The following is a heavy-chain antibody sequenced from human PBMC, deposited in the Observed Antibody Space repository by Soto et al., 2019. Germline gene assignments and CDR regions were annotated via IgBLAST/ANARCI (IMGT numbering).Heavy chain of an antibody. V-gene: IGHV3-30*18. Sequence: QVQLVESGGGVVQPGRSLRLSCAASGFTFSSYGMHWVRQAPGKGLEWVAVISYDGSNKYYADSVKGRFTISRDNSKNTVYLQMNSLRAEDTAVYYCAKEGPYSSGWYRYFDYWGQGTLVTVSS. CDR2: ISYDGSNK. CDR1: GFTFSSYG. CDR3: AKEGPYSSGWYRYFDY. D-gene: IGHD6-19*01. J-gene: IGHJ4*02.